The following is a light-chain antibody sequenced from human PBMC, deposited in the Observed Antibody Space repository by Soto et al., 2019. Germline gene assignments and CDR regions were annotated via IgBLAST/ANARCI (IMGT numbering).Light chain of an antibody. Sequence: QSPMTQPASVSGSPGQSIAISCPGTSNYVGTYDYVSWYQQYPDKAPKLIIYEVTQRPSGVSNRFSGSKSGNTASLTISGLQAEDEADYYCSSHTSVNTRVFGTGTKVTVL. CDR3: SSHTSVNTRV. CDR2: EVT. J-gene: IGLJ1*01. V-gene: IGLV2-14*01. CDR1: SNYVGTYDY.